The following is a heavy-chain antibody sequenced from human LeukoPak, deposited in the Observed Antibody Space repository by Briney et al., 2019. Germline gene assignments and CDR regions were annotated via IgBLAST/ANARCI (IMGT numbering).Heavy chain of an antibody. V-gene: IGHV4-4*07. J-gene: IGHJ5*02. CDR3: ATGRRYSSGWYGGWFDP. CDR2: IYTSGST. CDR1: GGSISSYY. D-gene: IGHD6-19*01. Sequence: SETLSLTCTVSGGSISSYYWSWIRQPAGKGLEWIGRIYTSGSTNYNPSLKSRVTMSVDTSKNQFSLKLSSVTAADTAVYYCATGRRYSSGWYGGWFDPWGQGTLVTVSS.